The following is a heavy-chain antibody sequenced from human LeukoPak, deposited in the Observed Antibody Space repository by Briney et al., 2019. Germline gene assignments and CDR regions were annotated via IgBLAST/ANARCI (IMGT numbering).Heavy chain of an antibody. CDR1: GGTFSSYA. D-gene: IGHD3-9*01. CDR3: ARENRLRYFDWSNAFDI. V-gene: IGHV1-69*04. Sequence: SVKVSCKASGGTFSSYAISWVRQAPGKGLEWMGRIIPILGIANYAQKFQGRVTITADKSTSTAYMELSSLRSEDTAVYYCARENRLRYFDWSNAFDIWGQGTMVTVSS. CDR2: IIPILGIA. J-gene: IGHJ3*02.